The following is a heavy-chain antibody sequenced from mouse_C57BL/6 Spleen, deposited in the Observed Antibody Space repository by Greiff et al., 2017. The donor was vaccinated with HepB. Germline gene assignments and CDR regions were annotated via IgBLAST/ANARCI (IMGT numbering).Heavy chain of an antibody. J-gene: IGHJ2*01. CDR3: ARKGELGLDY. CDR1: GYSFTSYY. D-gene: IGHD4-1*01. V-gene: IGHV1-66*01. CDR2: IYPGSGNT. Sequence: QVQLKQSGPELVKPGASVKISCKASGYSFTSYYIHWVKQRPGQGLEWIGWIYPGSGNTKYNEKFKGKATLTADTSSSTAYMQLSSLTSEDSAVYYCARKGELGLDYWGQGTTLTVSS.